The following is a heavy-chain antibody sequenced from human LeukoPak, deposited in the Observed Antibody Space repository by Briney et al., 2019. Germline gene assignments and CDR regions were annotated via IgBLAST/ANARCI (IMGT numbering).Heavy chain of an antibody. CDR1: GFTVSSNY. D-gene: IGHD6-19*01. Sequence: GGSLRLSCAASGFTVSSNYMSWVRQAPGKGLEWVSVIYSGGTTYYAESVKGRFTISRDGSGNTLYLQMNSLRAEDTAVYFCARQIPLAGTFYFDNWGQGTLVTVSS. CDR3: ARQIPLAGTFYFDN. V-gene: IGHV3-53*01. CDR2: IYSGGTT. J-gene: IGHJ4*02.